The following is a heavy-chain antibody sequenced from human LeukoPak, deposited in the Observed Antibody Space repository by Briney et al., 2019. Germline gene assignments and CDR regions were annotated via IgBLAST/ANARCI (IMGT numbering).Heavy chain of an antibody. D-gene: IGHD2-2*01. Sequence: SETLSLTCTVSGVSISSYYWSWIRQPPGKGLEWIGYIYNSGNTNYNPSLNSRVSISLDTSKNQVSLKLSSVTAADTAVYYCARVYCSTTSRYAVDYWGQGTLVTVSS. CDR1: GVSISSYY. J-gene: IGHJ4*02. CDR2: IYNSGNT. V-gene: IGHV4-59*01. CDR3: ARVYCSTTSRYAVDY.